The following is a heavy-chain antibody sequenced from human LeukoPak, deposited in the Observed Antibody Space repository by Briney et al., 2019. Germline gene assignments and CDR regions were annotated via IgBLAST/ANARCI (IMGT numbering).Heavy chain of an antibody. V-gene: IGHV3-49*04. J-gene: IGHJ4*02. CDR2: IRSKAYGGTT. D-gene: IGHD6-13*01. Sequence: GGSLRLYCTVSGFSFGDYTMSWVRQAPGKGLEWVGFIRSKAYGGTTEYAASVKGRFTISRDDSKTIAYLQMNSLKTEETAVYYCTRFYSESSSWALDYWGQGTLVTVSS. CDR3: TRFYSESSSWALDY. CDR1: GFSFGDYT.